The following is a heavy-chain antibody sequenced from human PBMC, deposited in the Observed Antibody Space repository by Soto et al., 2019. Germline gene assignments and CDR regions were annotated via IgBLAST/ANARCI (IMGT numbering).Heavy chain of an antibody. CDR1: GYSFTSYW. CDR2: IDPSDSYT. V-gene: IGHV5-10-1*01. J-gene: IGHJ6*02. D-gene: IGHD6-6*01. Sequence: GESLKISCKGSGYSFTSYWISWVRQMPGKGLEWMGRIDPSDSYTNYSPSFQGHVTISADKSISTAYLQWSSLKASDTAMYYCARYGHSSSSNYYYGMDVWGQGTTVTVPS. CDR3: ARYGHSSSSNYYYGMDV.